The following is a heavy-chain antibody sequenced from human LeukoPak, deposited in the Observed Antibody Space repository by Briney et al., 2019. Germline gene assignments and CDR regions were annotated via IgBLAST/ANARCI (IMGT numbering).Heavy chain of an antibody. D-gene: IGHD6-19*01. CDR1: DVSVTTRDSY. CDR2: AYYSGST. J-gene: IGHJ2*01. Sequence: SETLSLTCTVSDVSVTTRDSYWGWIRQPPGKGLERIGSAYYSGSTYFNPSLKSRLSISVDTSKNQFSLRLTSVTAADTAVYYCVRDSPYSSGWYRFFDLWGRGTLVTVSS. CDR3: VRDSPYSSGWYRFFDL. V-gene: IGHV4-39*07.